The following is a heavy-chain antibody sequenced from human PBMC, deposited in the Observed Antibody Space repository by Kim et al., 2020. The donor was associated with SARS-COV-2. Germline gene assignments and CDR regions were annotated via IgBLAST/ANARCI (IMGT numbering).Heavy chain of an antibody. J-gene: IGHJ5*02. CDR3: ASSPSGPPA. D-gene: IGHD3-10*01. Sequence: SETLSLTCAVYGGSFSGYYWSWIRQPPGKGLEWIGEINHSGSTNYNPSLKSRVTISVDTSKNQFSLKLSSVTAADTAVYYCASSPSGPPAWGQGTLVTVSS. CDR2: INHSGST. CDR1: GGSFSGYY. V-gene: IGHV4-34*01.